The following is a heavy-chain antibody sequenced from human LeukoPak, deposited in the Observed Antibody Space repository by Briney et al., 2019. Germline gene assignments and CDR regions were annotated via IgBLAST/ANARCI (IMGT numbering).Heavy chain of an antibody. CDR2: INHSGST. CDR3: ARPSMVRGNNAFDI. CDR1: GGSFSGYY. J-gene: IGHJ3*02. D-gene: IGHD3-10*01. V-gene: IGHV4-34*01. Sequence: SETLSLTCAVYGGSFSGYYWSWIRQPPGKGLEWIGEINHSGSTNYNPSLKSRVTISVDTSKNQFSLKLSSVTAADTAVYYCARPSMVRGNNAFDIWGQGTMVTVSS.